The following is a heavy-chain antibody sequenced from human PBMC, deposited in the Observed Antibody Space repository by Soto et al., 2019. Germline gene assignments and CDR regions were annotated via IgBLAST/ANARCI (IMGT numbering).Heavy chain of an antibody. J-gene: IGHJ5*02. CDR3: AAARDPHSSGWYHWFDP. Sequence: SVKVSCKASGFTFTSSAVQWVRQARGQCLEWIGWIVVGSGNTNYAQKFQERVTITRDMSTSTAYMELSSLRSEDTAVYYCAAARDPHSSGWYHWFDPWGQGTLVTVSS. CDR1: GFTFTSSA. D-gene: IGHD6-19*01. V-gene: IGHV1-58*01. CDR2: IVVGSGNT.